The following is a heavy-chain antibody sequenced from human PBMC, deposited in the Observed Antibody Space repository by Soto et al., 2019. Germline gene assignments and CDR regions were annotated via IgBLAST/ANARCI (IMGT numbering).Heavy chain of an antibody. Sequence: QVQLVESGGGVVQPGRSLRLSCAASGFTFSSYGMHWVRQAPGKGLEWVAVIWYDGSNKYYADSVKGRFTISRDNSKNTLYLQMNSLRAEDTAGYYWARAEQWLVRAPFDYWGQGTLVTVSS. D-gene: IGHD6-19*01. CDR1: GFTFSSYG. CDR2: IWYDGSNK. CDR3: ARAEQWLVRAPFDY. V-gene: IGHV3-33*01. J-gene: IGHJ4*02.